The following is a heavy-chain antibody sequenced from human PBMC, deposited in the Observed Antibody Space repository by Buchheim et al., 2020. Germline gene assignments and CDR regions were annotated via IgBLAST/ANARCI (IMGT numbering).Heavy chain of an antibody. Sequence: QVQLVESGGGVVQPGRSLRLSCAASGFTFSSYGMHWVRQAPGKGLEWVAVISYDGSNKYYADSVMGRFTISRDNSKNTLYLQMNSLRAEDTAVYYCAKVYSSSWYNPLAYYYYGMDVWGQGTT. D-gene: IGHD6-13*01. CDR3: AKVYSSSWYNPLAYYYYGMDV. CDR1: GFTFSSYG. V-gene: IGHV3-30*18. J-gene: IGHJ6*02. CDR2: ISYDGSNK.